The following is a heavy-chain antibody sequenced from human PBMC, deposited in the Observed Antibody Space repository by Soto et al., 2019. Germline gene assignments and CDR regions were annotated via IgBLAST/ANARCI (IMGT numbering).Heavy chain of an antibody. Sequence: SETLSLTCTVSGGSISSYYWSWIRQPPGKGLEWIGYIYYSGSTNYSPSLKSRVTISVDTSKNQFSLKLSSVTAADTAVYYCAREHGDYGDCGVSYYMDVWGKGTTVTVSS. V-gene: IGHV4-59*01. CDR1: GGSISSYY. J-gene: IGHJ6*03. CDR2: IYYSGST. CDR3: AREHGDYGDCGVSYYMDV. D-gene: IGHD4-17*01.